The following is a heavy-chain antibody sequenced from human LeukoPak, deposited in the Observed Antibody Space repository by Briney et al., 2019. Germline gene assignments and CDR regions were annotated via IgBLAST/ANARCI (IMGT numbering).Heavy chain of an antibody. J-gene: IGHJ5*02. Sequence: GASVKVSCKASGYTFTSYGINWVRQATGQGLEWMGWMNPNSGNTGYAQKFQGRVTITRNTSISTAYMELSSLRSEDTAVYYCARVAKDIVVVPAALGGNWFDPWGQGTLVTVSS. CDR2: MNPNSGNT. CDR3: ARVAKDIVVVPAALGGNWFDP. CDR1: GYTFTSYG. V-gene: IGHV1-8*03. D-gene: IGHD2-2*01.